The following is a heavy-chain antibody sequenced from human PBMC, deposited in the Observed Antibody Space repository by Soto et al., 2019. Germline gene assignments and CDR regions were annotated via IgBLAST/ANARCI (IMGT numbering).Heavy chain of an antibody. V-gene: IGHV1-69*12. CDR1: GGTFSSYA. Sequence: QVQLVQSGAEVKKPGSSVKVSCKASGGTFSSYAISWVRQAPGQGLEWMGGIIPIFGTANYAQKFQGRVTIXXDXSMXTAYMELRSLRSEDTAVYYCARWTTTRYYYYGMDVWGQGTTVTVSS. CDR3: ARWTTTRYYYYGMDV. J-gene: IGHJ6*02. CDR2: IIPIFGTA. D-gene: IGHD1-1*01.